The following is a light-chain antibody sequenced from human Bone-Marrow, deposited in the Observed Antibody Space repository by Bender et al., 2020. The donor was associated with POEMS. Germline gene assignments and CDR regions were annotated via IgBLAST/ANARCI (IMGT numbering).Light chain of an antibody. CDR2: DVS. Sequence: QSALTQPASVSGSPGQSITISCTGSSSDVGGYHYVSWYQHHPGKAPKPMIYDVSYRPSGVSSRFSSSKSGNTASLTISGIQAEDEADYYCSSYSSKNTLVVFGGGTKLTVL. CDR1: SSDVGGYHY. CDR3: SSYSSKNTLVV. J-gene: IGLJ2*01. V-gene: IGLV2-14*03.